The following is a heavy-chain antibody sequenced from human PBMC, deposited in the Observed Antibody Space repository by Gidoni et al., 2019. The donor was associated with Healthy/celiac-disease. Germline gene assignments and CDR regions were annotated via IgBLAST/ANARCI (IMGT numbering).Heavy chain of an antibody. CDR3: ARALYYYDSSGYCFDY. CDR1: GYTFTSYA. V-gene: IGHV1-3*01. CDR2: INAGNGNT. J-gene: IGHJ4*02. Sequence: QVQLVQSGAEVKKPGASVKVSCKASGYTFTSYAMHWVRQAPGQRLEWMGWINAGNGNTKYSQKFQGRVTITRDTSASTAYMELSSLRSEDTAVYYCARALYYYDSSGYCFDYWGQGTLVTVSS. D-gene: IGHD3-22*01.